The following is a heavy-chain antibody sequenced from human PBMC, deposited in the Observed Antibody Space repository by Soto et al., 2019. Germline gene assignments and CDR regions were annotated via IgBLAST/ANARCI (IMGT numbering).Heavy chain of an antibody. CDR2: IYSGGST. D-gene: IGHD4-17*01. CDR3: ARETFYCDGLSGFDP. Sequence: EVQLVETGGGLIQPGGSLRLSCAASGFTVSSNYMSWVRQAPGKGLEWVSVIYSGGSTYYADSVKGRFTISRDNSKNTLYLQMNSLRAEDTAVYYCARETFYCDGLSGFDPWGQGTLVTVSS. CDR1: GFTVSSNY. J-gene: IGHJ5*02. V-gene: IGHV3-53*02.